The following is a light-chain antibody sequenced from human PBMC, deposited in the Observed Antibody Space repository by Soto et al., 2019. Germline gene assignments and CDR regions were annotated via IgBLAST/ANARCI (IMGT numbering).Light chain of an antibody. J-gene: IGKJ5*01. CDR3: QQSSNWPSTT. CDR2: DAS. Sequence: EIVLTQSPATLSLSPGERATLSCRASQSVSSYLAWYQQKPGQAPRLLIYDASNRATGIPARFSGSGSGTDFTLTISSLEPDDFAVYYCQQSSNWPSTTFGQGTRLEIK. V-gene: IGKV3-11*01. CDR1: QSVSSY.